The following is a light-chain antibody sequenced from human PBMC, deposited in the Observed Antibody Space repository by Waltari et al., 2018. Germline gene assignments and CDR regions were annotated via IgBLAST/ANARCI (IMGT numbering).Light chain of an antibody. J-gene: IGLJ2*01. CDR2: EVT. CDR1: SSDIGGYTS. V-gene: IGLV2-8*01. Sequence: QSALTQPPSASGSPGPSVTISCTGTSSDIGGYTSVSWYQRHPGKPPTLLINEVTKRPSGFPYRLAASKAANMASRTVAGVQAEDEAYYYCSSYAGINDVAFGGGTKLTGL. CDR3: SSYAGINDVA.